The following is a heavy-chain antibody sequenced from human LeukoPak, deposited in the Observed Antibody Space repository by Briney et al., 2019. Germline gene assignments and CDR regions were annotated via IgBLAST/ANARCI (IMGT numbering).Heavy chain of an antibody. V-gene: IGHV3-9*01. J-gene: IGHJ5*02. Sequence: PGGSLRLSCAASGFTFDDYAMHWVRQAPGKGLEWVSGISWNSGSIGYADSVKGRFTISRDNAKNSLYLQMNSLRADDTAVYYCARGLKRSLGLGGVDPWGQGTLVTVSS. CDR2: ISWNSGSI. CDR3: ARGLKRSLGLGGVDP. D-gene: IGHD2-15*01. CDR1: GFTFDDYA.